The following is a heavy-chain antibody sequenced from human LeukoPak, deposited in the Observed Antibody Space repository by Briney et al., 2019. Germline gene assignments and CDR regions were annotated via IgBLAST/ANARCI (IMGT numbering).Heavy chain of an antibody. J-gene: IGHJ5*02. CDR3: ARRLTQYDCFDP. V-gene: IGHV6-1*01. D-gene: IGHD2-2*01. CDR1: GDSVSSNSVT. CDR2: TYYRSTWYN. Sequence: SQTLSLTCAISGDSVSSNSVTWNCIRQSPSRGLEWLGRTYYRSTWYNDYAVSVRGRITVNPDTSKNQFSLHLNSVTPEDTAVYYCARRLTQYDCFDPWGQGTLVTVSS.